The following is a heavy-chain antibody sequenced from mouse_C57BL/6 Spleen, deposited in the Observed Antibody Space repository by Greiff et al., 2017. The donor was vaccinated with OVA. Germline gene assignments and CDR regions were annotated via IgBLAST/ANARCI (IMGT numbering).Heavy chain of an antibody. CDR1: GYTFTSYW. J-gene: IGHJ4*01. CDR3: ARRGYYYGSSYYAMDY. CDR2: IDPSDSET. D-gene: IGHD1-1*01. V-gene: IGHV1-52*01. Sequence: VKLQQPGAELVRPGSSVKLSCKASGYTFTSYWMHWVKQRPIQGLEWIGNIDPSDSETHYNQKFKDKATLTVDKSSSTAYMQLSSLTSEDSAVYYCARRGYYYGSSYYAMDYWGQGTSVTVSS.